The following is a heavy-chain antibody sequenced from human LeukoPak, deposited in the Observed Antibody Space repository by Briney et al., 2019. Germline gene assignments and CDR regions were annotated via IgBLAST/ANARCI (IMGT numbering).Heavy chain of an antibody. J-gene: IGHJ5*02. CDR1: GYTFTSYY. Sequence: ASVEVSCKASGYTFTSYYMHWVRQAPGQGLEWMGIINPSGGSTSYAQKLQDRVTMTTDTSTTTAYMELRSLRSDDTAVYYCARAGAVVDNWFDPWGQGTLVTVSS. V-gene: IGHV1-46*01. CDR3: ARAGAVVDNWFDP. D-gene: IGHD2-15*01. CDR2: INPSGGST.